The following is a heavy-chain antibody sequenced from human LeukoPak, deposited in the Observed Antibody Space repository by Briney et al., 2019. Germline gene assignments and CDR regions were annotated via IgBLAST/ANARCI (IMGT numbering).Heavy chain of an antibody. Sequence: KTSQTLSLTCTVSSDSLSTYYSSWVRQPPGKLLRWLGHTHYIGSTYYRPSLQSRVTISGVTSKNQFSLTLMSPTAADTAVYSCARFGDYYESSDYMYFFDYWGQGTLVTVSA. CDR1: SDSLSTYY. CDR2: THYIGST. V-gene: IGHV4-59*01. CDR3: ARFGDYYESSDYMYFFDY. D-gene: IGHD3-22*01. J-gene: IGHJ4*02.